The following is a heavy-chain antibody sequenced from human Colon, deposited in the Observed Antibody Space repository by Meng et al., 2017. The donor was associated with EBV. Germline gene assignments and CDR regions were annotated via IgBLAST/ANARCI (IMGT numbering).Heavy chain of an antibody. Sequence: QGRIRPWGCGLLKPSEPLSRTCAVSGGSFSGYYWSWIRQAPGKGLEWIGEINHSGSPKFTPSLESRVSISVDTSENQVSLKLTSVTAADTAVYYCARRTTVNLRSFDSWGQGTLVTASS. CDR3: ARRTTVNLRSFDS. J-gene: IGHJ4*02. CDR2: INHSGSP. CDR1: GGSFSGYY. D-gene: IGHD4-17*01. V-gene: IGHV4-34*01.